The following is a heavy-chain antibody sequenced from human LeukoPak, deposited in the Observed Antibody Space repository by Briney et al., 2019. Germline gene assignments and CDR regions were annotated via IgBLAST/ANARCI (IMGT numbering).Heavy chain of an antibody. CDR1: GFTFSSYW. D-gene: IGHD1-26*01. CDR2: IKQDGSEK. CDR3: VRDRSGSYASSDY. V-gene: IGHV3-7*03. Sequence: PGGSLRLSCAASGFTFSSYWMSWVRQAPGKGLEWVANIKQDGSEKYYVDSVKGRFTISRDNAKNSLYLQMNSLRAEDTAVYYCVRDRSGSYASSDYWGQGTQVTVSS. J-gene: IGHJ4*02.